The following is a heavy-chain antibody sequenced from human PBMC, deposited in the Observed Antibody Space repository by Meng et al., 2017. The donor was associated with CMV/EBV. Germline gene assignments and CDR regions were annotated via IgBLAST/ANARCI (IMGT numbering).Heavy chain of an antibody. D-gene: IGHD3-10*01. J-gene: IGHJ4*02. CDR2: MIPIYGTA. CDR1: GGNISSPA. CDR3: VRYLPYGSGSHED. Sequence: SVKVSCKASGGNISSPAISWVRQAPGQGLEWVGGMIPIYGTAKYAKKFKGRVTITADESTNTAHMELSSLRSEDTAVYYCVRYLPYGSGSHEDWGQGTVVTVSS. V-gene: IGHV1-69*13.